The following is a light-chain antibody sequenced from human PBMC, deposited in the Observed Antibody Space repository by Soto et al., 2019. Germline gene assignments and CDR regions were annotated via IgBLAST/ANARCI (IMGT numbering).Light chain of an antibody. Sequence: ENVLTQSPGTLSLSPGERATLSCRASQSVSGSYLAWYQQKPGQAPRLLIYAASSRATGIPDRFSGSASGTDFTLTISRLEHEDFAVYHRQPYGDSPLNFGGGTKVDIK. CDR2: AAS. J-gene: IGKJ4*01. CDR1: QSVSGSY. CDR3: QPYGDSPLN. V-gene: IGKV3-20*01.